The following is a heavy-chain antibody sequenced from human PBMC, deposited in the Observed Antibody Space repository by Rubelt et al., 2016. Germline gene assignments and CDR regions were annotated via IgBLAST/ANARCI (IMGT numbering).Heavy chain of an antibody. CDR1: GFTLSSCA. D-gene: IGHD6-13*01. CDR3: ERDYSSRWTYCFDH. Sequence: PGRSLRLSCAASGFTLSSCAMHWVRQAPGKGLEWVAVVSYDGSNKYYADSVKGRFTISRDNSKNTLYLQMNSLRAEDTAVYYCERDYSSRWTYCFDHWGQGTLVTVSS. J-gene: IGHJ4*02. V-gene: IGHV3-30*04. CDR2: VSYDGSNK.